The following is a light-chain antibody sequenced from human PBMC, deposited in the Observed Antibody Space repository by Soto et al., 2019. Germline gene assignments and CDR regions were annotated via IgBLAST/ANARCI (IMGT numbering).Light chain of an antibody. CDR2: DVS. Sequence: QSVLTQPASVSGSPGQSIAISCTGTASDVGGYHYVSWYQQYPGKVPKLIISDVSNRPSGVSDRFSGSKSGNTASLTISGPQAEDEADYYCSSYTISSTYVFGTGTKVTVL. CDR3: SSYTISSTYV. J-gene: IGLJ1*01. V-gene: IGLV2-14*01. CDR1: ASDVGGYHY.